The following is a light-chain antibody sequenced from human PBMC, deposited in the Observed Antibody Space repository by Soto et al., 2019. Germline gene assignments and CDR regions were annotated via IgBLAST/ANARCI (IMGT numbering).Light chain of an antibody. J-gene: IGKJ3*01. CDR2: DAS. Sequence: EIVLTQSPATLSLSPGERATLSCRASQSISSYFAWYQQKPDQAPRLLIYDASNRATGIPARFSGRGSETAFTLTISSLEPEDFAVYYGHQRSTCPFTFGAGTKVDIK. CDR3: HQRSTCPFT. V-gene: IGKV3-11*01. CDR1: QSISSY.